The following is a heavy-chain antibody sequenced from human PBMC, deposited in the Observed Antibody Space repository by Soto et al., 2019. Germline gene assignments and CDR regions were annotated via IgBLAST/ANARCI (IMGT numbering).Heavy chain of an antibody. CDR1: GGSISSTNYH. J-gene: IGHJ6*02. Sequence: SETLSLTCTVSGGSISSTNYHWGWIRQPPGKGLEWIGSIYYSGSTYYNPSLKSRVTISVDTSRNHFSLNLTSMMAADTAVYYCARDLAAAGIKRSYGMDVWGQGTTVTVSS. D-gene: IGHD6-13*01. CDR2: IYYSGST. CDR3: ARDLAAAGIKRSYGMDV. V-gene: IGHV4-39*02.